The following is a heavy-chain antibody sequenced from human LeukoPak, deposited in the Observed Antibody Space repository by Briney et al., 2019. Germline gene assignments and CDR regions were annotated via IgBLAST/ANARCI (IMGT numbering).Heavy chain of an antibody. V-gene: IGHV4-34*01. D-gene: IGHD5-24*01. J-gene: IGHJ4*02. Sequence: SETLSLTCAVYGGSFSGYYWSWIRQPPGKGLEWIGEINHSGSTNYNPSLKSRVTISVDTSKNQFSLKLSSVTAADTAVYYCARVGLTEMASYYSDYWGQGTLVTVSS. CDR3: ARVGLTEMASYYSDY. CDR2: INHSGST. CDR1: GGSFSGYY.